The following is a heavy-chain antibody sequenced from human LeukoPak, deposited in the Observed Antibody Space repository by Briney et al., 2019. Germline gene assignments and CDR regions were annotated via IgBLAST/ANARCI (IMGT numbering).Heavy chain of an antibody. Sequence: GGSLRLSCAASGFTFSSYDMHWVRQATGKGLEWVSAIGTAGDTYYPGSVKGRFTISRENAKNSLYLQMNSLRAEDTAVYYCAKEAGRGGIAAAGYWGQGTLVTVSS. J-gene: IGHJ4*02. V-gene: IGHV3-13*01. CDR3: AKEAGRGGIAAAGY. D-gene: IGHD6-13*01. CDR1: GFTFSSYD. CDR2: IGTAGDT.